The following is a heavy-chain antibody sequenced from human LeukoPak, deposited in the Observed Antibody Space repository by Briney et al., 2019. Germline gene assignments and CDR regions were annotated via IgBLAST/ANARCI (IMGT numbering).Heavy chain of an antibody. J-gene: IGHJ4*02. Sequence: SETLSLTCTVSCGSISSNSWSWIRQPAGKGLEWIGHIYTSGSPNYNPSLRSRVTMSVDTSKNQISLKLSSVTAADSAVYYCTKATQWLAFDYWGRGTLVTVSS. CDR2: IYTSGSP. CDR1: CGSISSNS. V-gene: IGHV4-4*07. D-gene: IGHD6-19*01. CDR3: TKATQWLAFDY.